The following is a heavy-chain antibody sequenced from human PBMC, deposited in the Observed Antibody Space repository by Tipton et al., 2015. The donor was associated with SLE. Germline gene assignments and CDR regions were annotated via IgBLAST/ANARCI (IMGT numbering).Heavy chain of an antibody. CDR1: GFTFSNDA. CDR3: ARSGGAGDLEY. CDR2: ISGNSDTT. Sequence: SLRLSCAASGFTFSNDAMTWVRQAPGKGLEWVSIISGNSDTTWYADSVKGRFTVSRDNSKNTLYLQMNSLRDEDTAVYYCARSGGAGDLEYWGQGTLVTVSS. J-gene: IGHJ4*02. D-gene: IGHD3-16*01. V-gene: IGHV3-23*01.